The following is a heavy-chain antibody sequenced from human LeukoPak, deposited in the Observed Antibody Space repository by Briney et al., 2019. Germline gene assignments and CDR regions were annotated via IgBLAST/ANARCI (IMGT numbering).Heavy chain of an antibody. CDR3: ARDRSSSSYYYYGMDV. CDR2: IYTSGST. J-gene: IGHJ6*02. V-gene: IGHV4-61*02. CDR1: GGSISSGSYY. Sequence: SETLSLTCTVSGGSISSGSYYWSWIRQPAGKGLESIGRIYTSGSTNYNPSLKSRVTISVDTSKNQFSLKLSSVTAADTAVYYCARDRSSSSYYYYGMDVWGQGTTVTVSS. D-gene: IGHD6-6*01.